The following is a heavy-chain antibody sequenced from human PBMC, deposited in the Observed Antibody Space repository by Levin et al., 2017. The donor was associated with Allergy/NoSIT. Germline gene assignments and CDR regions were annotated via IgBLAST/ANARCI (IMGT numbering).Heavy chain of an antibody. CDR1: GGSISSADYY. J-gene: IGHJ6*02. Sequence: LRLSCTVSGGSISSADYYWSWIRQSPEKGLEWIAYISFSGLTYYNPSLKTRFTISVDTTNNQFSLKVISVTAADTAVYFCARATAYYGMDVWGQGTTGTVSS. V-gene: IGHV4-30-4*01. CDR2: ISFSGLT. CDR3: ARATAYYGMDV.